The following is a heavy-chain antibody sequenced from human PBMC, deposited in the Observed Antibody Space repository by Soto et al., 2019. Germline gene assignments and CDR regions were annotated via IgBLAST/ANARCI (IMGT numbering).Heavy chain of an antibody. CDR1: GGSISSYY. V-gene: IGHV4-4*07. Sequence: PSETLSLTCTVSGGSISSYYWSWIRQPAGKGLEWIGRIYTSGSTNYNPPLKSRVTMSVDTSKNQFSLKLSSVTAADTAVYYCARTYSSSSLGWFDPWGQGTLVTVSS. CDR2: IYTSGST. J-gene: IGHJ5*02. CDR3: ARTYSSSSLGWFDP. D-gene: IGHD6-6*01.